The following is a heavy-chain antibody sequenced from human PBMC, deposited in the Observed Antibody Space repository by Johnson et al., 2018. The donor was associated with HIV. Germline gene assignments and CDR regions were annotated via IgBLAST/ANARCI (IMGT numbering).Heavy chain of an antibody. CDR3: ARSPLYDTTVFDI. J-gene: IGHJ3*02. CDR1: GFTFSNYY. Sequence: QVQLVESGGGLVKPGGSLRLSCAASGFTFSNYYMSWIRQAQGKGLECVSYISSGFATIHYADSVKGRSTISRENAKNSLYLQMNSLRVGDTAVYYCARSPLYDTTVFDIWGQGTRVTVSS. D-gene: IGHD4-11*01. V-gene: IGHV3-11*04. CDR2: ISSGFATI.